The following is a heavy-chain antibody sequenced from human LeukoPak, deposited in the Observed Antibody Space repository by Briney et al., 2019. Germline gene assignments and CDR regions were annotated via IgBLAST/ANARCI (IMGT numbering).Heavy chain of an antibody. CDR3: ARRSAARDAFDI. J-gene: IGHJ3*02. CDR1: GFTFDDYA. CDR2: ISWNSGSK. Sequence: GGSLRHSCADSGFTFDDYAMHWVRQAPGKGLEWVSGISWNSGSKGYADSVKGRFTISRDNAKNSLYLQMNSLRAEDTAVYYCARRSAARDAFDIWGQGTMVTLSS. D-gene: IGHD6-6*01. V-gene: IGHV3-9*01.